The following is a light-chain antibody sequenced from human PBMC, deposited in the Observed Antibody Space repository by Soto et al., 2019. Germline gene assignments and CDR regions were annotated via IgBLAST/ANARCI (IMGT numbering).Light chain of an antibody. CDR1: KNDIGVYDF. CDR3: KSYAGSNTYV. CDR2: EVV. J-gene: IGLJ1*01. V-gene: IGLV2-8*01. Sequence: QSAXTQPPSASGSPGQSVTISCTGTKNDIGVYDFVSWYQHHPGKAPRLIIYEVVQRPSGVPDRFSGSKSGNTASLTVSGLQAADEADYFCKSYAGSNTYVFGSGTKVPVL.